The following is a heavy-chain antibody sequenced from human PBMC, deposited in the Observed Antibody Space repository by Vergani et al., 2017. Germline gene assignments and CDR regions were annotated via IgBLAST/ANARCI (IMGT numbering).Heavy chain of an antibody. Sequence: EVQLLESGGDLVQPGGSLRLSCAASGFTFNHYAMNWVRQAPGKGLEWVSGISGSGGSTYYAGSVEGRFTISRDSSKNTLYLQMNSLSAGDTAVYYCAKANPRNSGYDYLYYYHAMDVGGQGTTVTVSS. D-gene: IGHD5-12*01. J-gene: IGHJ6*02. CDR2: ISGSGGST. V-gene: IGHV3-23*01. CDR3: AKANPRNSGYDYLYYYHAMDV. CDR1: GFTFNHYA.